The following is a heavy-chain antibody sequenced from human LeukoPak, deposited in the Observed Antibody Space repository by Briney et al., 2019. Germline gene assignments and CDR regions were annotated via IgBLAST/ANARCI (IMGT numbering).Heavy chain of an antibody. CDR3: ARHYYGSGSYIGY. CDR2: IYYSGST. CDR1: GGSISSYY. V-gene: IGHV4-59*08. Sequence: SETLSLTCTVSGGSISSYYWSWIRQPPGKGLEWIGYIYYSGSTNYNPSLKSRVTISVDTSKNQFSLKLSSVTAADTAVYYCARHYYGSGSYIGYWGQGTLVAVSS. D-gene: IGHD3-10*01. J-gene: IGHJ4*02.